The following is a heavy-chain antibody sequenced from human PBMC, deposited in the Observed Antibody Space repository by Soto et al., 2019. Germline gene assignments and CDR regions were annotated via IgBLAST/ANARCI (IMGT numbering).Heavy chain of an antibody. CDR1: GFTFSSYA. D-gene: IGHD2-21*02. J-gene: IGHJ4*02. CDR2: ISYDGSNK. CDR3: ARGIGVVTAIDFDY. Sequence: GGSLRLSCAASGFTFSSYAMHWVRQAPGKGLEWVAVISYDGSNKYYADSVKGRFTISRDNSKNTLYLQMNSLRAEDTAVYYCARGIGVVTAIDFDYWGQGTLVTVSS. V-gene: IGHV3-30*04.